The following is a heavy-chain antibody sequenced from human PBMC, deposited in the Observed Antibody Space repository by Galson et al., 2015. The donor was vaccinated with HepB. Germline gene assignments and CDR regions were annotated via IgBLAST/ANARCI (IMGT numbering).Heavy chain of an antibody. V-gene: IGHV1-46*01. CDR1: GYTFTSYH. Sequence: SVKVSCKASGYTFTSYHMHWVRQAPGQGLEWMGIINPSGGSTSYAQKFQGRVTMTRDTSTSTVYMELSSLRSEDTAVYYCARGWGGVTMVRGAHDAFDIWGQGTMVTVSS. J-gene: IGHJ3*02. CDR3: ARGWGGVTMVRGAHDAFDI. CDR2: INPSGGST. D-gene: IGHD3-10*01.